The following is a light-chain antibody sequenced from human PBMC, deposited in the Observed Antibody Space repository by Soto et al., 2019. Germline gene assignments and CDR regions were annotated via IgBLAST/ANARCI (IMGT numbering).Light chain of an antibody. CDR2: GAS. CDR3: DHYGYARDS. CDR1: QSVINNY. Sequence: EIVLTQSPGTLSLSPGERITLSCRASQSVINNYLAWYQQQVGQVPRLLIYGASNRATGIPDRFSGSGSGTDFTLTITRLEPEDFAVYYCDHYGYARDSFGQGTRLEIK. J-gene: IGKJ5*01. V-gene: IGKV3-20*01.